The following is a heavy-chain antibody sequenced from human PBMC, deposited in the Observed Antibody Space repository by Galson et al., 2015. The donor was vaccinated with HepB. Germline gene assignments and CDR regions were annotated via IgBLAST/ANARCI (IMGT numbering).Heavy chain of an antibody. J-gene: IGHJ1*01. V-gene: IGHV3-21*01. CDR2: ISSSSSYI. CDR1: GFTFSSYG. D-gene: IGHD6-13*01. Sequence: SLRLSCAASGFTFSSYGMHWVRQAPGKGLEWVSSISSSSSYIYYADSVKGRFTISRDNAKNSLYLQMNSLRAEDTAVYYCARDGNIAAANWGQGTLVTVSS. CDR3: ARDGNIAAAN.